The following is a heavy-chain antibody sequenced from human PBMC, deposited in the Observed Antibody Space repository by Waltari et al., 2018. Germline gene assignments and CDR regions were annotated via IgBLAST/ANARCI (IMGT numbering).Heavy chain of an antibody. CDR1: GFTVSSDY. CDR2: IYSGGNT. J-gene: IGHJ5*02. CDR3: ARVISNYWFDT. D-gene: IGHD4-4*01. Sequence: EVQLVESGGGLVQPGGSLRVSCIASGFTVSSDYLPWVRQAPGKGLEWVSVIYSGGNTYYADSVKGRFTISRDNSENTVFLQMSSLRPEDTAVYYCARVISNYWFDTWGQGTLVTVSS. V-gene: IGHV3-66*02.